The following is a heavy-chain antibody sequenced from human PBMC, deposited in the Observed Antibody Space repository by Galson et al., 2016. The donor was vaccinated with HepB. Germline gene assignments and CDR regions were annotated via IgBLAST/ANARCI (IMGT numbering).Heavy chain of an antibody. CDR1: LFSFSTYT. J-gene: IGHJ4*02. CDR3: ATSGGGYHFYCDY. Sequence: SLRLSCAASLFSFSTYTINWLRQAPGKGLEWVSSISGTSTYIYYSDSVRGRFTISRDNAKSSLYLHMSSLRAEDTAVYYCATSGGGYHFYCDYWGQGTLVTVSS. D-gene: IGHD2-21*02. CDR2: ISGTSTYI. V-gene: IGHV3-21*01.